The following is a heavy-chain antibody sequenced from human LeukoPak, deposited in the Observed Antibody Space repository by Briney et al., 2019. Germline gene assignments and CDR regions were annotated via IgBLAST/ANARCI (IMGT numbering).Heavy chain of an antibody. J-gene: IGHJ4*02. D-gene: IGHD3-3*01. CDR2: INPNSGGT. CDR3: ARAPAGGKLRFFDY. Sequence: GASVKVSCKASGYTFTDYYMHWVRQAPGQGLEWMGWINPNSGGTNYAQKFQGRVAMTRDKSITTAYVELSRLRFDDTAVYYCARAPAGGKLRFFDYWGQGTLVTVSS. CDR1: GYTFTDYY. V-gene: IGHV1-2*02.